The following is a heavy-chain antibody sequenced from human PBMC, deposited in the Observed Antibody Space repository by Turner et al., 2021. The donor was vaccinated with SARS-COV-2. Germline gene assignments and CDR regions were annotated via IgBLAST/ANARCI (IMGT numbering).Heavy chain of an antibody. CDR1: GGSISTNSYY. CDR2: IYYSGST. Sequence: QLQLQESGPGLVKPSETLSLTCTVSGGSISTNSYYWGWIRQPPGKGLEWIGNIYYSGSTYYNSSLMSRVTMSVDTSNSQFSLRLSSVIAADTGLYYCARGRCSGDYCDSAFYSYAMDVWGQGTTVTVSS. CDR3: ARGRCSGDYCDSAFYSYAMDV. J-gene: IGHJ6*02. V-gene: IGHV4-39*01. D-gene: IGHD2-15*01.